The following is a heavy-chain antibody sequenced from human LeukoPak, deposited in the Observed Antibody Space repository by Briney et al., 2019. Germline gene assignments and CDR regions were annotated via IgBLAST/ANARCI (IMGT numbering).Heavy chain of an antibody. CDR3: AARQYSGYDYFDY. CDR2: IIPIFGTA. J-gene: IGHJ4*02. CDR1: GGTFSNYA. D-gene: IGHD5-12*01. V-gene: IGHV1-69*13. Sequence: ASVKVSCKASGGTFSNYAITWVRQAPGQGLEWIGGIIPIFGTANYAQNFRGRVTITADESTSTAYMELSRLRSDDTAVYYCAARQYSGYDYFDYWGQGTLVTVSS.